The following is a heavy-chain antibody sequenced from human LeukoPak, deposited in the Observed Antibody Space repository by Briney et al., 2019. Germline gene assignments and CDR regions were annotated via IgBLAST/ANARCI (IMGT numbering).Heavy chain of an antibody. Sequence: GGSLRLSCAASGFTFSSYAMSWVRQAPGKGLEWVSAISGSGGSTYYADSVKGRFTTSRDNSKNTLYLQMNSLRAEDTAVYYCAKDLVAMVRGVRPNWFDPWGQGTLVTVSS. J-gene: IGHJ5*02. CDR1: GFTFSSYA. CDR3: AKDLVAMVRGVRPNWFDP. V-gene: IGHV3-23*01. CDR2: ISGSGGST. D-gene: IGHD3-10*01.